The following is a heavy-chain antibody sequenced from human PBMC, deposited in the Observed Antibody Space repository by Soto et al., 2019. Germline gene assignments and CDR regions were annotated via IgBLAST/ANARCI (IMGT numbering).Heavy chain of an antibody. V-gene: IGHV1-18*01. CDR2: LSAYNGDT. CDR1: GYTFINYG. Sequence: QVQLVQSGAEVKKPGASVRVSCKTSGYTFINYGITWVRQAPGQGLEWMGWLSAYNGDTSSSEKLQDRFTMTTDTSTNTVYMDLRSLTSDDTAVYYCARWSAIVGGAEALDVWGQWTTVIVSS. J-gene: IGHJ3*01. CDR3: ARWSAIVGGAEALDV. D-gene: IGHD1-26*01.